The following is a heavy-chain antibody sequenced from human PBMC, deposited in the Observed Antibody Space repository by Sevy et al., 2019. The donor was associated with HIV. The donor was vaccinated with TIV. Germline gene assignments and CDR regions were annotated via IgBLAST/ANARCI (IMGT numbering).Heavy chain of an antibody. J-gene: IGHJ4*02. Sequence: GGSLRLSCAASGFTFSSYGMHWVRQAPGKGLEWVAVISYNGSNKYYADSVKGRFTISRDNSKNTLYLQMNSLRAKDTAVYYCAKSPVIAAAGHFDYWGQGTLVTVSS. CDR1: GFTFSSYG. V-gene: IGHV3-30*18. CDR2: ISYNGSNK. CDR3: AKSPVIAAAGHFDY. D-gene: IGHD6-13*01.